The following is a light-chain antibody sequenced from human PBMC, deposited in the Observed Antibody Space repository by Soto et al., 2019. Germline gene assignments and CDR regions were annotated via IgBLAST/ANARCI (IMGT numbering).Light chain of an antibody. CDR3: QHYNNLRYT. CDR1: QCISVY. Sequence: EIQMTHSPSSLSASVGDRVTITCQASQCISVYLNWYQQKPGKAPQLLISDASNLETGVPSRFSGSGSGTDFTVSISSLQPEDFAPYSCQHYNNLRYTFGQGTKLEIK. CDR2: DAS. V-gene: IGKV1-33*01. J-gene: IGKJ2*01.